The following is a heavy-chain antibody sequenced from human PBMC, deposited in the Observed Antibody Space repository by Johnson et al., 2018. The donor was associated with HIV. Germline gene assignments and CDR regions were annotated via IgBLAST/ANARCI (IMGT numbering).Heavy chain of an antibody. D-gene: IGHD5-18*01. J-gene: IGHJ3*02. CDR2: ISSNGGIT. CDR1: RFTFGSYA. Sequence: GQLAVPGGRLFQPGGPPRLASAAYRFTFGSYAMHLVRQAPGKVLESVSAISSNGGITYYANSVTGRFTISRDNSKNTLYLQMGSLRAEDMAVYYCARELQLWFSAFDIWGQGTMVTVSS. V-gene: IGHV3-64*01. CDR3: ARELQLWFSAFDI.